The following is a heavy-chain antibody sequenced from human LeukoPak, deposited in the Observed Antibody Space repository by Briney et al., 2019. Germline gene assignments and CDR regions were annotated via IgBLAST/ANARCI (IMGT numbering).Heavy chain of an antibody. CDR2: IGTAGDA. CDR1: GFTFSSYD. CDR3: ARSAGYGPTADFDY. Sequence: PGGSLRLSCAASGFTFSSYDMPWVRHATGKGLEWVSAIGTAGDAYYPGSVRGRFTISRENAKNSLHLQMNSLRAGDTAVYYCARSAGYGPTADFDYWGQGTLVTVSS. J-gene: IGHJ4*02. D-gene: IGHD5-18*01. V-gene: IGHV3-13*01.